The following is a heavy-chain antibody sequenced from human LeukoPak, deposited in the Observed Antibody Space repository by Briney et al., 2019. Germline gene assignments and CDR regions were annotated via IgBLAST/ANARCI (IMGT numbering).Heavy chain of an antibody. CDR2: IIPIFGTA. J-gene: IGHJ4*02. CDR1: GRTFSSYS. D-gene: IGHD1-20*01. CDR3: ARARYNWLFDY. Sequence: SVKLSCNASGRTFSSYSISWVRQAPGQGLEWMGRIIPIFGTANYTQKSQGRLTIATDESTHPAYREASSLTSEDPAFYYRARARYNWLFDYWGQGTLVTVSS. V-gene: IGHV1-69*05.